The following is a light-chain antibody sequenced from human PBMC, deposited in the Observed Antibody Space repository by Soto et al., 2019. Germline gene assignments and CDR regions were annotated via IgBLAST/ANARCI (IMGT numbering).Light chain of an antibody. CDR3: QQLNSYPFT. CDR1: QGISRF. J-gene: IGKJ3*01. CDR2: AAS. V-gene: IGKV1-9*01. Sequence: DIQLTQSPSFLSASVGDRVTITCRASQGISRFLAWYQQKPGKAPQLLIYAASTLQSGVPSGFSGSGSGTEFTLTISSLQPDDFATYFCQQLNSYPFTFGPGTKVDIK.